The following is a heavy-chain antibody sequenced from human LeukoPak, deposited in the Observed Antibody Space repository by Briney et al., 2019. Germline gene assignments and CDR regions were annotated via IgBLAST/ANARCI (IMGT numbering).Heavy chain of an antibody. D-gene: IGHD3-9*01. V-gene: IGHV3-15*01. CDR1: GFTFRNAW. CDR2: IKSKTDGGTT. Sequence: GGSLRLSCGASGFTFRNAWMSWVRQAPGKGLEWVGRIKSKTDGGTTDYAAPVKGRFTISRDDSKNTLYLQMNSLKTEDTAVYYCTTDFISYYDILTGYYTSVDYWGQGTLVTVSS. CDR3: TTDFISYYDILTGYYTSVDY. J-gene: IGHJ4*02.